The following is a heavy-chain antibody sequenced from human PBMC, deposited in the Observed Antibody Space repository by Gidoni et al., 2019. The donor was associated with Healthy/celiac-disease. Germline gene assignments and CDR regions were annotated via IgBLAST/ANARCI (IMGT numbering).Heavy chain of an antibody. CDR3: TRFLRERPKYYFDY. D-gene: IGHD3-16*01. Sequence: GRFTISRDDSKSIAYLQMNSLKTEDTAVYYCTRFLRERPKYYFDYWGQGTLVTVSS. V-gene: IGHV3-49*02. J-gene: IGHJ4*02.